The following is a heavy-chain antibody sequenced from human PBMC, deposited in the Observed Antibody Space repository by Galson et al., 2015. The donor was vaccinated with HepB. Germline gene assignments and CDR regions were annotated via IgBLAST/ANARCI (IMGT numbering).Heavy chain of an antibody. CDR1: GFTFSSYS. Sequence: SLRLSCAASGFTFSSYSMNWVRQAPGKGLEWVSYISSSSSTIYYADSVKGRFTISRDNAKNSLYLQMNSLRAEDTAVYYCASNRYYYDSSGYYPYYFDYWGQGTLVTVSS. D-gene: IGHD3-22*01. V-gene: IGHV3-48*01. CDR3: ASNRYYYDSSGYYPYYFDY. CDR2: ISSSSSTI. J-gene: IGHJ4*02.